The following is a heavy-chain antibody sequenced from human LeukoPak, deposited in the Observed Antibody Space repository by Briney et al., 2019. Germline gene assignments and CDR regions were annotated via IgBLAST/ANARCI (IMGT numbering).Heavy chain of an antibody. CDR2: INHSGST. CDR1: GGSFSGYY. Sequence: SETLSLTCAVCGGSFSGYYWSWIRQPPGKGLEWIGEINHSGSTNYNPSLKSRVTISVDTSKNQFSLKLSSVTAADTAVYYCANSPGPYYYGRDWGQGTLVTVSS. J-gene: IGHJ4*02. V-gene: IGHV4-34*01. CDR3: ANSPGPYYYGRD. D-gene: IGHD3-10*01.